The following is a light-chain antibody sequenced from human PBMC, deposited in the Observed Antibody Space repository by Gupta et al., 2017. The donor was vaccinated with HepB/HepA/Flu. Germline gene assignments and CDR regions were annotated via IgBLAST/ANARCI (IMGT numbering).Light chain of an antibody. V-gene: IGLV1-40*01. CDR3: QSYDSSHWV. CDR2: SNN. Sequence: QSVLTQPPSVSGAPGQRVTISCTGSSSNIGAGYDVHWYQQFPGTAPKLLIYSNNNRPSGVPDRFSGSKSGTSASLAITGLQAEDEADYYCQSYDSSHWVLGGGTKLTVL. CDR1: SSNIGAGYD. J-gene: IGLJ3*02.